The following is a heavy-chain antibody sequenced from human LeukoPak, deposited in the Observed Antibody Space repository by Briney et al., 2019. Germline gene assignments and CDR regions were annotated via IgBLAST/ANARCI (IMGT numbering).Heavy chain of an antibody. Sequence: TLSLTCTVSGGSISSGGYYWSWIRQHPGKGLEWIGYIYYSGSTYYNPSLKSRVTISVDTSKNQFSLKLSSVTAADTAVYYCVRGYCSSTSCYTGRVYYFDYWGQGTLVTVSS. CDR3: VRGYCSSTSCYTGRVYYFDY. CDR2: IYYSGST. CDR1: GGSISSGGYY. D-gene: IGHD2-2*02. J-gene: IGHJ4*02. V-gene: IGHV4-31*03.